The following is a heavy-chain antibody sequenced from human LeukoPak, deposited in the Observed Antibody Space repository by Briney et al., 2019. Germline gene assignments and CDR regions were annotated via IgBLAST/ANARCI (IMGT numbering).Heavy chain of an antibody. CDR3: AREEYDSSGYQAGY. Sequence: GGSLRLSCAASGFTFSSYAMSWVRQAPGKGLEWVSSISSSSSYIYYADSVKGRFTISRDNAKNSLYLQMNSLRAEDTAVYYCAREEYDSSGYQAGYWGQGTLVTVSS. V-gene: IGHV3-21*01. J-gene: IGHJ4*02. D-gene: IGHD3-22*01. CDR2: ISSSSSYI. CDR1: GFTFSSYA.